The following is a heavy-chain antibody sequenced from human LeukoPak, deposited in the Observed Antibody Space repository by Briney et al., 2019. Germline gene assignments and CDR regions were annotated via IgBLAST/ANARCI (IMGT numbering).Heavy chain of an antibody. V-gene: IGHV1-8*01. CDR1: GYTFTSYD. D-gene: IGHD5-12*01. CDR2: MNPNRGNT. J-gene: IGHJ5*02. Sequence: DSVTVSCKASGYTFTSYDINWVRQAPGKGLEWMGWMNPNRGNTGYAQKFRCRATMTSDTSISTAYIELSSLRSEDTTVYYCAKACIGATMKADWFDPWGQGTLVSVSS. CDR3: AKACIGATMKADWFDP.